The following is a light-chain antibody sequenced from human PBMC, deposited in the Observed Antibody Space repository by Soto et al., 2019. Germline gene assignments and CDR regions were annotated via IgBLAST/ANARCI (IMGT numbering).Light chain of an antibody. V-gene: IGLV2-11*01. CDR1: SSDVGGYNY. CDR3: CSYAGRYTSV. Sequence: QSVLTQPRSVSGPPGQSVTISCTGASSDVGGYNYVSWYQQHPGKAPKLMIYDVSKRPSGVPDRFSGSKSGNTASLTISGLQTEDEADYYCCSYAGRYTSVFGTGTKVTVL. J-gene: IGLJ1*01. CDR2: DVS.